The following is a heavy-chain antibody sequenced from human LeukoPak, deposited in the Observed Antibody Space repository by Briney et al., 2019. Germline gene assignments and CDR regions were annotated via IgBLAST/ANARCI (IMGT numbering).Heavy chain of an antibody. CDR1: GFTFSNYE. CDR2: ISSSGSDI. J-gene: IGHJ4*02. V-gene: IGHV3-48*03. CDR3: ARDYGGSSPFDY. Sequence: GGSLRLSCAASGFTFSNYEMHWVRQAPGKGLEWVSYISSSGSDIYYADSVKGRFTISRDNAKNSLYLHMNSLRAEDTAVYYCARDYGGSSPFDYWGQGTLVTVPS. D-gene: IGHD4-23*01.